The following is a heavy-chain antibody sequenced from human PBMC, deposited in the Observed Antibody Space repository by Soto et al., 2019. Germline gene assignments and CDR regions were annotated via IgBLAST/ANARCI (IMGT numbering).Heavy chain of an antibody. V-gene: IGHV3-30-3*01. J-gene: IGHJ6*02. D-gene: IGHD6-6*01. CDR1: GFTFRDYA. Sequence: QVQLVESGGGVVQPGRSLRLSCAASGFTFRDYAMRWVRQAPGTGLEWVTLISSDATNKYLADSVKGRFTISRDNSKNTLYLQMNSLRVEDTGLYYCARQGMAARKYYSTYLDVWGQGTTVIV. CDR2: ISSDATNK. CDR3: ARQGMAARKYYSTYLDV.